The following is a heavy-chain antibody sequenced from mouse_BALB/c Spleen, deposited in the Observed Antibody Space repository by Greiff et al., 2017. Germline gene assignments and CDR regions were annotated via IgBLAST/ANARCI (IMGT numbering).Heavy chain of an antibody. CDR1: GYTFTSYW. J-gene: IGHJ2*01. D-gene: IGHD2-3*01. CDR3: ARLYDGYY. CDR2: INPSTGYT. V-gene: IGHV1-7*01. Sequence: QVQLKESGAELAKPGASVKMSCKASGYTFTSYWMHWVKQRPGQGLEWIGYINPSTGYTEYNQKFKDKATLTADKSSSTAYMQLSSLTSEDSAVYYCARLYDGYYGGQGTTLTVSS.